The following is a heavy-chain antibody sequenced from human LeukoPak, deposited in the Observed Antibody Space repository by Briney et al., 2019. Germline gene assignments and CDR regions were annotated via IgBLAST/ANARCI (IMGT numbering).Heavy chain of an antibody. Sequence: GGSLRLSCAASGFTFSRYWMFWVRQAPGKGLVWVSRINSDGTSTNYADSVKGRFTISRDNTKSTVYLQMNSLRPEDTTVYYCGTLGVICEIDYWGQGALVTVSS. V-gene: IGHV3-74*01. CDR1: GFTFSRYW. D-gene: IGHD2/OR15-2a*01. CDR3: GTLGVICEIDY. CDR2: INSDGTST. J-gene: IGHJ4*02.